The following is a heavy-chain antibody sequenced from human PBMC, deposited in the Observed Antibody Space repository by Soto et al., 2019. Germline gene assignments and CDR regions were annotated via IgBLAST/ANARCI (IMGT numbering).Heavy chain of an antibody. CDR1: GYTFTSYA. Sequence: ASVKVSCKASGYTFTSYAMHWVRQAPGQRLEWMGWINAGNGNTKYSQKFQGRVTITRDTSASTAYMELSSLRSEDTAVYYCARDPRSKRYYDILTVLDYWGQGTLVIVS. V-gene: IGHV1-3*01. CDR2: INAGNGNT. D-gene: IGHD3-9*01. J-gene: IGHJ4*02. CDR3: ARDPRSKRYYDILTVLDY.